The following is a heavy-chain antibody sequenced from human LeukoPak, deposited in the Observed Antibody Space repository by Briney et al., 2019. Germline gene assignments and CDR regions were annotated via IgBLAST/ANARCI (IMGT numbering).Heavy chain of an antibody. CDR1: GYTFTSYG. V-gene: IGHV1-69*04. CDR2: IIPILGIA. CDR3: ARRVDTAMVTTDY. D-gene: IGHD5-18*01. J-gene: IGHJ4*02. Sequence: SVKVSCKASGYTFTSYGISWVRQAPGQGLEWMGRIIPILGIANYAQKFQGRVTITADKSTSTAYMELSSLRSEDTAVYYCARRVDTAMVTTDYWGQGTLVTVSS.